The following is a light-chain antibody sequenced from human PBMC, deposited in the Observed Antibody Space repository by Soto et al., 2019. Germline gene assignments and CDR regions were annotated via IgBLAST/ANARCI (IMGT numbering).Light chain of an antibody. CDR1: QNINTW. J-gene: IGKJ2*01. CDR3: HQYYGYPYT. V-gene: IGKV1-5*01. Sequence: DIQMTQSPSTLSASIGDRITITRRASQNINTWLAWYQQKPGRAPKVLIYDASSLESGVPSRISGSGSGTEFILTISSLQLDDFATYYCHQYYGYPYTFGQGTKLEIK. CDR2: DAS.